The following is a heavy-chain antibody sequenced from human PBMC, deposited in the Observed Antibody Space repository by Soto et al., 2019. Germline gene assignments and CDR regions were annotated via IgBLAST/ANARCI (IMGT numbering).Heavy chain of an antibody. Sequence: GGSLRLSCAASGFTFSSYGMHWVRQAPGKGLEWVAVIWYDGSNKYYADSVKGRFTISRDNSKNTLYLQMNSLRAEDTAVYYCARDGTVTTYPYYYYGMDVWGQGTTVTVSS. CDR3: ARDGTVTTYPYYYYGMDV. J-gene: IGHJ6*02. V-gene: IGHV3-33*01. CDR1: GFTFSSYG. D-gene: IGHD4-17*01. CDR2: IWYDGSNK.